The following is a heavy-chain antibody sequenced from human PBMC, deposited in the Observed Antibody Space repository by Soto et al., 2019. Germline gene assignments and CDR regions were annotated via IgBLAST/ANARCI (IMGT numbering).Heavy chain of an antibody. J-gene: IGHJ4*02. Sequence: QVQLVQSGAEVKKPGASVKVSCKASGYTFSTYYMHWVRQAPGQGYEWMGIINPSGGSTTYEQKFQGRVTMTRDPSTTTVYMELSSLKSEDTAVYYCARYDYNGYYFDYWGQGTLVTVSS. CDR3: ARYDYNGYYFDY. CDR2: INPSGGST. D-gene: IGHD4-4*01. CDR1: GYTFSTYY. V-gene: IGHV1-46*01.